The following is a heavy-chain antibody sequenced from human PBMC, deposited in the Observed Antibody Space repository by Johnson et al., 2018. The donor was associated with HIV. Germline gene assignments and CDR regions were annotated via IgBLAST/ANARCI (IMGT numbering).Heavy chain of an antibody. V-gene: IGHV3-66*01. CDR3: ARTLGRHDDAFDI. CDR2: LFSDGTT. J-gene: IGHJ3*02. D-gene: IGHD6-6*01. Sequence: VQLVESGGGVVRPGGSLRLSCAASGFTFDDYGMSWVRQAPGKGLEWVSVLFSDGTTYYADSVKGRFTISRDNSKNTLYLQMNSLRAEDTAVYYCARTLGRHDDAFDIWGQGTMVTVSS. CDR1: GFTFDDYG.